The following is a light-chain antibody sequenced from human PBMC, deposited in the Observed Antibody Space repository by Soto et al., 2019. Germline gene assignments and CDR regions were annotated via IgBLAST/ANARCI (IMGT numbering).Light chain of an antibody. CDR2: DAS. J-gene: IGKJ5*01. CDR1: QSVSSY. Sequence: EIVLTQSPATLSLSPGERATLSCRASQSVSSYLAWYQQKPGQAPRLLIYDASNRATGIPARFSGSGSGTDFPLTISSLEPEDFAVYYCQQRSNWTTFGQGTRLEIK. CDR3: QQRSNWTT. V-gene: IGKV3-11*01.